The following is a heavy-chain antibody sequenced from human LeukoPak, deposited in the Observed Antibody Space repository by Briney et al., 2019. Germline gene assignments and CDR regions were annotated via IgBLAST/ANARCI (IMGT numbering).Heavy chain of an antibody. CDR2: MNPNSGNT. Sequence: ASVKVSCKASGYTFTSYDINWVRQATGQGLEWMGWMNPNSGNTGYAQKFQGSVTMTRNISTATAYMELSSLKSDDTAVYYCARSIYCSGGSCYGEFDYWGQGTLVTVSS. CDR3: ARSIYCSGGSCYGEFDY. CDR1: GYTFTSYD. V-gene: IGHV1-8*01. D-gene: IGHD2-15*01. J-gene: IGHJ4*02.